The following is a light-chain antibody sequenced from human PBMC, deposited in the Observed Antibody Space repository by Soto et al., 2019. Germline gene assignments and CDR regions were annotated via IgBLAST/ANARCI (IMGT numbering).Light chain of an antibody. Sequence: IQMTQSPSSLSASVGDRVTITCRASQSISTYLNWYRQKPGKAPELLIFLASTLQSGVPSRFSGSGSGTDFSLTISSLQPEDFATYYCQQSYSSMVTFGGGTKVQI. J-gene: IGKJ4*01. CDR1: QSISTY. CDR3: QQSYSSMVT. V-gene: IGKV1-39*01. CDR2: LAS.